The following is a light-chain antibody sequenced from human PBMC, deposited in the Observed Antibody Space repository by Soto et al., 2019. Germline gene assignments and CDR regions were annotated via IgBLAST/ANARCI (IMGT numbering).Light chain of an antibody. CDR2: GAS. J-gene: IGKJ1*01. CDR3: QQYGSSPLPWT. V-gene: IGKV3-20*01. Sequence: IVLTQSPVTLSFSPGEIATLSCSSSQSVSSSYLAWYQQKPGQAPRLLIYGASSRATGIPDRFSGSGSGTDFTLTISRLEPEDFAVYYCQQYGSSPLPWTFGQGTKVDIK. CDR1: QSVSSSY.